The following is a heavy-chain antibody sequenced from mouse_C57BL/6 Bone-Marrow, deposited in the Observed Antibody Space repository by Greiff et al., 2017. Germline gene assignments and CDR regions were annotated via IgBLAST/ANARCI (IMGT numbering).Heavy chain of an antibody. Sequence: VQLQQSGAELVRPGASVKLSCKASGYTFTDYYINWVKQRPGQGLEWIARIYPGSGNTYYNEKFKGKATLTAEKSSSTAYMQLSSLTSEDSAVYCCAREGFPPFAYWGQGTLVTVSA. J-gene: IGHJ3*01. V-gene: IGHV1-76*01. CDR3: AREGFPPFAY. CDR1: GYTFTDYY. CDR2: IYPGSGNT.